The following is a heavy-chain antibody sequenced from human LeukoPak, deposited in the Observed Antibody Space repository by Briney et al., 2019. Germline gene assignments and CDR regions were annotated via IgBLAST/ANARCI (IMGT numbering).Heavy chain of an antibody. V-gene: IGHV4-38-2*01. CDR1: GYSISSASY. CDR3: ASHLDYYDSSGSMNY. CDR2: IYHSGST. J-gene: IGHJ4*02. Sequence: SETLSLTCAVSGYSISSASYWGWIRQPPGKGLEWIGSIYHSGSTYYNPSLKSRVTISVDTSKNQFSLKLSSVTAADTAVYYCASHLDYYDSSGSMNYWGQGTLVTVSS. D-gene: IGHD3-22*01.